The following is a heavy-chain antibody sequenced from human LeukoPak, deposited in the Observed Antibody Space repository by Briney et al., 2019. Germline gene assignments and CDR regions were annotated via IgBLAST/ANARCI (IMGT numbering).Heavy chain of an antibody. V-gene: IGHV3-23*01. CDR2: ISGSGGST. Sequence: GGSLRLSCAASGFTFSSYAMSWVRQAPGKGGEWVSAISGSGGSTYYADSVRGRFTISRDNSKNTLYLQMNSLRAEDTAVYYCAKLPGGYYYYYYMDVWGKGTTVTVSS. CDR3: AKLPGGYYYYYYMDV. J-gene: IGHJ6*03. D-gene: IGHD3-16*01. CDR1: GFTFSSYA.